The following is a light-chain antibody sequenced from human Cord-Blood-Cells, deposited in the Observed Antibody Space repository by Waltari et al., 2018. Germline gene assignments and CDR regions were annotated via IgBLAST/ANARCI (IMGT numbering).Light chain of an antibody. Sequence: QSALTQPASVSGSPGQSITISCTGPRSAVGRYNLVSWYQQHPGKAPKLMIYEVSKRPSGGSNRFSGSKSGNTASLTISGLQAEDEADYYCCSYAGSSTLVFGGGTKLTVL. V-gene: IGLV2-23*02. CDR3: CSYAGSSTLV. CDR1: RSAVGRYNL. J-gene: IGLJ3*02. CDR2: EVS.